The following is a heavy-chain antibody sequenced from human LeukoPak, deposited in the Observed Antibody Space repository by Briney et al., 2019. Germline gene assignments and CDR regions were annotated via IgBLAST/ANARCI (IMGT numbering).Heavy chain of an antibody. D-gene: IGHD6-6*01. V-gene: IGHV3-33*01. CDR3: ARDLSIAARPRWFDP. J-gene: IGHJ5*02. CDR1: GFTFSSYG. Sequence: GGSLRLSCAASGFTFSSYGMHWVHQAPGKGLEWVAVIWYDGSNKYYADSVKGRFTISRDNSKNTLYLQMNSLRAEDTAVYYCARDLSIAARPRWFDPWGQGTLVTVSS. CDR2: IWYDGSNK.